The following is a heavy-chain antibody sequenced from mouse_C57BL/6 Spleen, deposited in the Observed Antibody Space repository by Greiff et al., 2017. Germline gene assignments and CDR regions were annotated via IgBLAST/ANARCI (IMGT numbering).Heavy chain of an antibody. CDR3: ARHEVITTLVAEDFEV. CDR1: GFTFSSYG. Sequence: EVQLVESGGDLVKPGGSLKLSCAASGFTFSSYGMSWVRQTPDKRLEWVATISSGGSYTYYPDSVKGRFNISRDNAKNTLYLQNSNLKSVDTAMYYCARHEVITTLVAEDFEVWGTGTTVTVSS. D-gene: IGHD1-1*01. CDR2: ISSGGSYT. J-gene: IGHJ1*03. V-gene: IGHV5-6*01.